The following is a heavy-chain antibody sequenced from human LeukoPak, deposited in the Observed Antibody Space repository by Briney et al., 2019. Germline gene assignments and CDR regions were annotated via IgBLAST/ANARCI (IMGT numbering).Heavy chain of an antibody. CDR2: MYPGDSDT. CDR3: ARQNAEVSYFDS. CDR1: GYSFTSYW. Sequence: GESLKISCKGSGYSFTSYWIGWVRQLPGKGLEWMGMMYPGDSDTRCSPSFQSQVTISVDKSINTAYLQWSSLTASDTAIYYCARQNAEVSYFDSWGQGTLVTVSS. V-gene: IGHV5-51*01. J-gene: IGHJ4*02. D-gene: IGHD1-1*01.